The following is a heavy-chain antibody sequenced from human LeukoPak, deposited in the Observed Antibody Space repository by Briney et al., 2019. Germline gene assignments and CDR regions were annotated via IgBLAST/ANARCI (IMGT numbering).Heavy chain of an antibody. V-gene: IGHV3-30*02. CDR2: IRYDGSNK. CDR3: AKLAQVDSSGWYDPSIFDY. CDR1: GFTFSSYG. D-gene: IGHD6-19*01. Sequence: PGGSLRLSCAASGFTFSSYGMHWVRQAPGKGLEWVAFIRYDGSNKYYADSVKGRFTISRDNSKNTLYLQMNSLRAEDTAVYYCAKLAQVDSSGWYDPSIFDYWGQGTLVTVSS. J-gene: IGHJ4*02.